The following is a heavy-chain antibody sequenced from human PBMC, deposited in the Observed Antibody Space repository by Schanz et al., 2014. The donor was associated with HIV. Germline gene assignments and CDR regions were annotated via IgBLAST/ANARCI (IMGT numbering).Heavy chain of an antibody. Sequence: QVQLVQSGAEVKKPGASVRVSCETSGYTFSDYDINWVRQAPGQGLEWMGWISAYNGNTNYAQKVQGRVTMTTDTSTSTAYMELRSLTSDDTAVYYCARGERTVHDAFDIWGQGTMVTVSS. CDR1: GYTFSDYD. D-gene: IGHD4-17*01. V-gene: IGHV1-18*01. J-gene: IGHJ3*02. CDR3: ARGERTVHDAFDI. CDR2: ISAYNGNT.